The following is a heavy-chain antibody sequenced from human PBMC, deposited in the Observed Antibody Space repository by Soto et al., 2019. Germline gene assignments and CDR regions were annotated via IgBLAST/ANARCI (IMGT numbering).Heavy chain of an antibody. V-gene: IGHV1-18*01. D-gene: IGHD6-13*01. Sequence: QVQLVQSGAEVKKPGASVKVSCKASGYTFTSYGISWVRQAPGQGLEWMGWISAYNGNTNYAQKLEGRVTMTTDTPTSTAYMELRRLRSEDTAVYYCARSSSWYSEDYWGQGTLVTVSS. J-gene: IGHJ4*02. CDR1: GYTFTSYG. CDR2: ISAYNGNT. CDR3: ARSSSWYSEDY.